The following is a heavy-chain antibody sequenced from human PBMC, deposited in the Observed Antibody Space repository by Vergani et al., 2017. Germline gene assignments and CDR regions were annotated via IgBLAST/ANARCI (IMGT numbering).Heavy chain of an antibody. CDR1: GVSISSSNW. D-gene: IGHD3-9*01. Sequence: QVQLQESGPGLVKPPGTLSLTCAVSGVSISSSNWWSWVRQPPGKGLQWIGEIYHSGSTNYNPSLKSRVTISVDKSKNQFSLKLSSVTAADTAVYYCARALKLRYSPFGDYYYYDMDVWGQGTTVTVSS. V-gene: IGHV4-4*03. CDR2: IYHSGST. J-gene: IGHJ6*02. CDR3: ARALKLRYSPFGDYYYYDMDV.